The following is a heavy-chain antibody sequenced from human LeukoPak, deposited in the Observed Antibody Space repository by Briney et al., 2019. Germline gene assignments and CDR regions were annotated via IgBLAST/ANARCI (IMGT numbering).Heavy chain of an antibody. Sequence: GGSLRLTCEASGFTVSSNYMSWVRQAPGKGLEWVSVIYGGGSTYYADSVKGRFTISRDNAKNSLYLQMNSLRAEDTAVYYCATKWLQILWGQGTLVIVSS. V-gene: IGHV3-53*01. J-gene: IGHJ4*02. CDR2: IYGGGST. CDR1: GFTVSSNY. D-gene: IGHD5-24*01. CDR3: ATKWLQIL.